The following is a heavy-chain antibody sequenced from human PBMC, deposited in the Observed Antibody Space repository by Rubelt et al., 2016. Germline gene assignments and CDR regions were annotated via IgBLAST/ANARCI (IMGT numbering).Heavy chain of an antibody. J-gene: IGHJ4*02. V-gene: IGHV4-34*10. CDR2: VYHSGDI. CDR3: VRHVRGANSGYFDF. D-gene: IGHD4/OR15-4a*01. Sequence: QLQLQESGPGLVKPPETLSLTCAVYGGSFSGYYWSWIRQPPGKGLEWIGTVYHSGDIHYNTTLKSRLSIYADTSRGQISLSLTSVTAADTAVYFCVRHVRGANSGYFDFWGQGILVTVSS. CDR1: GGSFSGYY.